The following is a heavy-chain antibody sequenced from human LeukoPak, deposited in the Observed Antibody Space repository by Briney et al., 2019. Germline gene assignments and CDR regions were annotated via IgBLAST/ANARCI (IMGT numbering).Heavy chain of an antibody. CDR1: GYTFTSYD. D-gene: IGHD3-3*01. V-gene: IGHV1-8*01. Sequence: ASVKVSCKASGYTFTSYDINWVRRATGQGLEWMGWMNPNSGNTGYAQKFQGRVTMTRNTSISTAYMELSSLRSEDTAVYYCARAYYDFWSGPHFDYWGQGTLVTVSS. CDR3: ARAYYDFWSGPHFDY. J-gene: IGHJ4*02. CDR2: MNPNSGNT.